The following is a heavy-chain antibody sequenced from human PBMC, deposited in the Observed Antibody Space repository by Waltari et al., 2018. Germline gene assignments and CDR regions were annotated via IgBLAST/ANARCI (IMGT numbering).Heavy chain of an antibody. J-gene: IGHJ5*02. D-gene: IGHD1-26*01. Sequence: EVQLVPSGAEVKKPGATVKISCKVSGYTFTDYYMHWVQQAPGKGLEWMGVVDPEDSETMYAEKFRGSVTITADTSTGTAYMELSSLRSEATAVYYCATVRDGRPHAFDPWGQGTLVTVSS. CDR2: VDPEDSET. CDR1: GYTFTDYY. V-gene: IGHV1-69-2*01. CDR3: ATVRDGRPHAFDP.